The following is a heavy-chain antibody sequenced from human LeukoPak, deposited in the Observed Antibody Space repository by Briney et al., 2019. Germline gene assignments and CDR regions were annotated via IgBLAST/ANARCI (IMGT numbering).Heavy chain of an antibody. CDR2: NSGSGKST. Sequence: GGSLRLSCAASGFTFSDYAMSWVRQAPGKGLEWVSANSGSGKSTYYADSVKGRFTISRDNSKNTLYLQMNSLRAEDTAVYDCAKRGMTTIKEAFDYWGQGTLVTVSS. CDR1: GFTFSDYA. J-gene: IGHJ4*02. CDR3: AKRGMTTIKEAFDY. V-gene: IGHV3-23*01. D-gene: IGHD5-24*01.